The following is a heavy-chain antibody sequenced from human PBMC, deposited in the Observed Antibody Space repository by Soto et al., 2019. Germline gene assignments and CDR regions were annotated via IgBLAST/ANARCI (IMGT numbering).Heavy chain of an antibody. Sequence: SETLSLTCTVSGGSISSGDYYWSWIRQPPGKGLEWIGYIYYSGSTYYNPSLKSRVTISVDTSKNQFSLKLSSVTAADTAVYYCARVSPLVVITHGSWFDPWGQGTLVTSPQ. CDR3: ARVSPLVVITHGSWFDP. J-gene: IGHJ5*02. CDR2: IYYSGST. V-gene: IGHV4-30-4*01. D-gene: IGHD3-22*01. CDR1: GGSISSGDYY.